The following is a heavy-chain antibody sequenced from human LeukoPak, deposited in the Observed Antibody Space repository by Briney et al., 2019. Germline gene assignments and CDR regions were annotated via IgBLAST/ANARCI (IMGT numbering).Heavy chain of an antibody. Sequence: PGGSLRLSCAASGFTFSDYWMHWVRQVPGEGLVWVSRISGDGTKTAYAGSVKGRFTISRDNARNTLYLQMNSLRADDASVYYCASPYDSSGYYDRWGQGTLVTVSS. CDR1: GFTFSDYW. J-gene: IGHJ4*02. V-gene: IGHV3-74*01. D-gene: IGHD3-22*01. CDR3: ASPYDSSGYYDR. CDR2: ISGDGTKT.